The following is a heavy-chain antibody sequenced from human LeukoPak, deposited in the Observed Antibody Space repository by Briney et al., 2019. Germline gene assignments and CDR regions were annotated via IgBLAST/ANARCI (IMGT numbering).Heavy chain of an antibody. J-gene: IGHJ5*02. CDR3: ATPPYYYEANGYSVA. CDR1: GGSISSSSYY. V-gene: IGHV4-39*07. CDR2: IYYSGST. D-gene: IGHD3-22*01. Sequence: PSETLSLTCTVSGGSISSSSYYWGWIRQPPGKGLEWIGSIYYSGSTYYNPSLKSRVTISVDTSKNQFSLNLSSVTAADTAVYYCATPPYYYEANGYSVAWGQGTLVTVSS.